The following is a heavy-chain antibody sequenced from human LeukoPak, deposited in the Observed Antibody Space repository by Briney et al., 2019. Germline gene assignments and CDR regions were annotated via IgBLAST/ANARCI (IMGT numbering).Heavy chain of an antibody. V-gene: IGHV3-7*01. CDR1: GFTFSSYW. CDR3: ARAGEDSSGYYWLDYYYGMDV. Sequence: GGSLRLSCAASGFTFSSYWMSWVRQAPGKGLEWVANIKQDGSEKNYVDSVKGRFTISRDNAKNSLYLQMNSLRAEDTAVYYCARAGEDSSGYYWLDYYYGMDVWGQGTTVTVSS. J-gene: IGHJ6*02. D-gene: IGHD3-22*01. CDR2: IKQDGSEK.